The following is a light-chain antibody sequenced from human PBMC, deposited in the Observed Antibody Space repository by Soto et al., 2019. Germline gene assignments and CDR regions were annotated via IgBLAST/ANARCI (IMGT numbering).Light chain of an antibody. Sequence: DIQMTQSPSTLSASVGDRVTITCRASHSISSWLAWYQQKPGKAPKLLIYDASSSESGVPSRFSGSGSDTEFTLTINNLQPDDFATYHCQQYNRYSLTFGGGTKVEIK. V-gene: IGKV1-5*01. CDR3: QQYNRYSLT. CDR1: HSISSW. J-gene: IGKJ4*01. CDR2: DAS.